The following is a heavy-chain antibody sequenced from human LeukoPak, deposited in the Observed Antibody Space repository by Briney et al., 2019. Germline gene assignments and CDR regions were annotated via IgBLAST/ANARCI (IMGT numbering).Heavy chain of an antibody. V-gene: IGHV4-39*07. Sequence: SETLSLTCTVSGGSISSSSYYWGWIRQPPGKGLEWIGIIYYNGSTYYSPSLKSRVTISVDKSKNQFSLKLSSVTAADTAVYYCARSVVLMVYAIDYWGQGTLVTVSS. CDR1: GGSISSSSYY. J-gene: IGHJ4*02. CDR2: IYYNGST. CDR3: ARSVVLMVYAIDY. D-gene: IGHD2-8*01.